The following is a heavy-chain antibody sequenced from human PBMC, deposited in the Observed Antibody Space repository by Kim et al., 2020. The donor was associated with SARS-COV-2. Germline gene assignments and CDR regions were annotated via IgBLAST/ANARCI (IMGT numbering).Heavy chain of an antibody. CDR2: IYYSGST. Sequence: SETLSLTCTVSGGSISSSSYYWGWIRQPPGKGLEWIGSIYYSGSTYYNPSLKSRVTISVDTSKNQFSLKLSSVTAADTAVYYCARHPRGKWRFDPWGQRT. CDR1: GGSISSSSYY. CDR3: ARHPRGKWRFDP. V-gene: IGHV4-39*01. D-gene: IGHD2-8*01. J-gene: IGHJ5*02.